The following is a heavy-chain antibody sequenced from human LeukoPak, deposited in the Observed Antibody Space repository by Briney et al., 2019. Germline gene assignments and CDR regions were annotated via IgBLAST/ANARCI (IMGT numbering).Heavy chain of an antibody. Sequence: GGSLRLSCAASGFTFSSYAMHWVRRAPGKGLEWVAVISYDGSNKYYADSVEGRFTISRDNSKNTLYLQMNSLRAGDTAVYYCGSSSMTTSLYDYWGQGTLVTVSS. J-gene: IGHJ4*02. CDR1: GFTFSSYA. CDR2: ISYDGSNK. D-gene: IGHD4-11*01. V-gene: IGHV3-30*04. CDR3: GSSSMTTSLYDY.